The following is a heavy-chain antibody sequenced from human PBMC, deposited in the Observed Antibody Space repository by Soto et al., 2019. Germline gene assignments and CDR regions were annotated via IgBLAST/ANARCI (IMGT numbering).Heavy chain of an antibody. Sequence: ASVKVSCKASGFTFTSYGFNWVRQAPGQGLEWVGWISANNGDTNYAQSFQGRVTMTTDTSTSTVHMEVRSLRSDDTAVYYCAREGVAPYYYYGMDVWGQGTPVTVSS. CDR2: ISANNGDT. D-gene: IGHD5-12*01. J-gene: IGHJ6*02. V-gene: IGHV1-18*01. CDR3: AREGVAPYYYYGMDV. CDR1: GFTFTSYG.